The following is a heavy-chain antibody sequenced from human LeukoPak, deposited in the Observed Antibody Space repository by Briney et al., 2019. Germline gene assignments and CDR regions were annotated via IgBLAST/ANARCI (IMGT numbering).Heavy chain of an antibody. CDR2: INPGGSST. J-gene: IGHJ4*02. CDR1: GFTFSNYW. CDR3: ARSNQADDY. D-gene: IGHD4-11*01. V-gene: IGHV3-74*01. Sequence: AGGSLRLSCAASGFTFSNYWMHWVRQVPGKGLVWVSRINPGGSSTTYADSVKGRFTISRDNAKNTLYLQMNSLRAEDMAVYYCARSNQADDYWGQGTLVTVSS.